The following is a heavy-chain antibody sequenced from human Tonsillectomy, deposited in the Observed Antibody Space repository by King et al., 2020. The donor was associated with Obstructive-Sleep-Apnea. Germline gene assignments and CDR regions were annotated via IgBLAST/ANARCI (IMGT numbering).Heavy chain of an antibody. CDR2: ISWNSGSI. V-gene: IGHV3-9*01. Sequence: VQLVESGGGLVRPGRSLRLSCAASGFNFDDYAMHWVRQAPGKGLEWVSGISWNSGSIDYADSVKGRFTISRDNAKNSLYLQINRLRPEDTALYYCAKDISGGWYSPLDYWGQGTLVTVSS. CDR1: GFNFDDYA. D-gene: IGHD6-19*01. J-gene: IGHJ4*02. CDR3: AKDISGGWYSPLDY.